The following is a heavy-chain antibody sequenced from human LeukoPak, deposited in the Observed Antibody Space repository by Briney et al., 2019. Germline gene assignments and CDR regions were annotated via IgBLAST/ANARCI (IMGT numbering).Heavy chain of an antibody. Sequence: GASVKVSCKASGYTFTSYGISWVRQAPGQGLEWMGWISAYNGNTNYAQKLQGRVTMTTDTSTSTAYMELRSLRSDDTAVYYCARIGGKQQLARRVYYYMDVWGKGTTVTVSS. D-gene: IGHD6-13*01. J-gene: IGHJ6*03. CDR2: ISAYNGNT. CDR3: ARIGGKQQLARRVYYYMDV. CDR1: GYTFTSYG. V-gene: IGHV1-18*01.